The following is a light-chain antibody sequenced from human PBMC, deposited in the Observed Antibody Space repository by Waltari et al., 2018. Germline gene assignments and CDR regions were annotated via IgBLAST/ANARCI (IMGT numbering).Light chain of an antibody. Sequence: YKQKPGRAPILLSYNVTGRPLRIPERFSGSTSGTTVTLTIAGVQAEDEADYYCQSTDSSAVYVVFGGGTKLTVL. V-gene: IGLV3-25*03. CDR3: QSTDSSAVYVV. J-gene: IGLJ2*01. CDR2: NVT.